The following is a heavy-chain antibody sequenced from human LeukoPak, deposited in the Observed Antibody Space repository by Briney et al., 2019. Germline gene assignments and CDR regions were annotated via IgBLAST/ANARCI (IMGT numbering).Heavy chain of an antibody. J-gene: IGHJ3*02. CDR1: GFTLSSYW. CDR3: AREGSLSSSWYRNAFDI. CDR2: IKQDGSEK. Sequence: GGSLRLSCAASGFTLSSYWMSWVRQAPGKGLEWVANIKQDGSEKYYVDSVKGRFTISRDNAKNSLYLQMNSLRAEDTAVYYCAREGSLSSSWYRNAFDIWGQGTMVTVSS. D-gene: IGHD6-13*01. V-gene: IGHV3-7*03.